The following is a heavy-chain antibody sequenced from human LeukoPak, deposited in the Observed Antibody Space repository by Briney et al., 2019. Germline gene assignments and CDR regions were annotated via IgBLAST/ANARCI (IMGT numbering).Heavy chain of an antibody. CDR1: GFTFDDYA. V-gene: IGHV3-9*01. J-gene: IGHJ5*02. D-gene: IGHD3-10*01. Sequence: GGSLRLSCAASGFTFDDYAMHWVRQAPGKGLEWVSGISWNSGSIGYADSVKGRFTISRDNAKNSLYLQMNSLRAEDTALYYCAKDFLYYGSGSYPLFDPWGQGTLVTVSS. CDR2: ISWNSGSI. CDR3: AKDFLYYGSGSYPLFDP.